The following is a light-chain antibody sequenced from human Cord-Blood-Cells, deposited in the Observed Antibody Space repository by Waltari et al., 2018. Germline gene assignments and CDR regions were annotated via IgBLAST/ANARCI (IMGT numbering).Light chain of an antibody. Sequence: IQTAQVPSSLSTSVGDRVTITCRASQSISSYFNLYQQEPGKAFKLLIYAASSLQRGVPSRFRGSGSGTEFTLAISSLKPEDSASDYCKQSYSTPLTIGGGTMVDSK. V-gene: IGKV1-39*01. CDR2: AAS. CDR3: KQSYSTPLT. J-gene: IGKJ4*02. CDR1: QSISSY.